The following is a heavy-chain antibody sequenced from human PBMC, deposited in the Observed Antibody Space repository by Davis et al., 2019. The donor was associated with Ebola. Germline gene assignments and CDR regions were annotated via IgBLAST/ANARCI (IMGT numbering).Heavy chain of an antibody. CDR2: INSDGSST. CDR3: AREAVTTFYGMDV. V-gene: IGHV3-74*01. Sequence: GESLKISCAASGFTVSSNYMSWVRQAPGKGLVWVSRINSDGSSTSYADSVKCRFTISRDNAKNSLYLQMNSLRDEDTAVYYCAREAVTTFYGMDVWGQGTTVTVSS. CDR1: GFTVSSNY. D-gene: IGHD4-17*01. J-gene: IGHJ6*02.